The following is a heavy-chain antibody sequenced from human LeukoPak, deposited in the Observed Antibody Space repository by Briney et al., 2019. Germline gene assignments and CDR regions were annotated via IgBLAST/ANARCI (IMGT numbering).Heavy chain of an antibody. CDR1: GGSISSYY. J-gene: IGHJ4*02. D-gene: IGHD3-22*01. V-gene: IGHV4-34*01. CDR2: INHSGST. Sequence: SETLSLTCTVSGGSISSYYWSWIRQPPGKGLEWIGEINHSGSTNYNPSLKSRVTISVDTSKNQFSLKLSSVTAADTAVYYCARGRGLRTPYYYDSSGPSFFDYWGQGTLVTVSS. CDR3: ARGRGLRTPYYYDSSGPSFFDY.